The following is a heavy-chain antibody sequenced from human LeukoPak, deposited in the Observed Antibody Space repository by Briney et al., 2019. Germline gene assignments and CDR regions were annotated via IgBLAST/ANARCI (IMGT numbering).Heavy chain of an antibody. J-gene: IGHJ6*02. Sequence: GGSLRLSCAASGFIFSDHYMSWIRQAPGKGLEWVSYIRGSGDEIYYGDSVKGRFTISRDNARNSVFLQMNSLRVEDTGVYYCSRGHYGMDVWGQGTTVTVSS. CDR2: IRGSGDEI. CDR3: SRGHYGMDV. CDR1: GFIFSDHY. V-gene: IGHV3-11*01.